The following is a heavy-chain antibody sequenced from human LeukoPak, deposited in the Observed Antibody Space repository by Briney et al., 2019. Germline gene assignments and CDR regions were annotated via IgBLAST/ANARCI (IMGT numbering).Heavy chain of an antibody. CDR1: GGSFSGYY. Sequence: SGTLSLTCAVYGGSFSGYYWSWIRQPPGKGLEWIGEINHSGSTNYNPSLKSRVTISVDTSKNQFSLKLSSVTAADTAVYYCASRSIAVAGTEGNFDYWGQGTLVTVSS. V-gene: IGHV4-34*01. J-gene: IGHJ4*02. CDR3: ASRSIAVAGTEGNFDY. CDR2: INHSGST. D-gene: IGHD6-19*01.